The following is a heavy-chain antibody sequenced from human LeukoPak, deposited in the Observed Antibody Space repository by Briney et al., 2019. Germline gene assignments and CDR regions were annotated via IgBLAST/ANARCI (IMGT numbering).Heavy chain of an antibody. Sequence: SETLSLTCTVSGGSISSYYWSWIRQPPGKGLEWIGYIYYSGSTNYNPSLKSRVTISVDTSKNQFSLKLSFVAAADTAVYYCAGDYGDYFDYWGQGTLVTVSS. CDR1: GGSISSYY. V-gene: IGHV4-59*01. D-gene: IGHD4-17*01. CDR3: AGDYGDYFDY. CDR2: IYYSGST. J-gene: IGHJ4*02.